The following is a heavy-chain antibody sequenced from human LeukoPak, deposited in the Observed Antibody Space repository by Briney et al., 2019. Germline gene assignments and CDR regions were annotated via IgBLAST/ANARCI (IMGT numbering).Heavy chain of an antibody. V-gene: IGHV3-30*18. CDR3: AKGEYSSGWYFDY. CDR1: GFTFSSYG. CDR2: ISYDGSNK. Sequence: PGGSLRLSCAASGFTFSSYGMHWVRQAPGKGLEWVAVISYDGSNKYYADSVKGRFTISRDNSKNTLYLQMNSLRAEDTAVYYCAKGEYSSGWYFDYWGQGTLVTVSS. J-gene: IGHJ4*02. D-gene: IGHD6-19*01.